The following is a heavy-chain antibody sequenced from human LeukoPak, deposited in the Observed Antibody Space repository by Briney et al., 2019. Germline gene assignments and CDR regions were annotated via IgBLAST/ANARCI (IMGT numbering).Heavy chain of an antibody. J-gene: IGHJ4*02. CDR3: ARGTVTTEYFDF. CDR2: IYYSGST. Sequence: SETLSLTCIFSGGSISSYHWSWIRQPPGKGLEWIGYIYYSGSTNYNPSLKSRLTISVDTSKNQFSLNLRSVTAADTAVYYCARGTVTTEYFDFWGRGTLVTVSA. D-gene: IGHD4-17*01. CDR1: GGSISSYH. V-gene: IGHV4-59*01.